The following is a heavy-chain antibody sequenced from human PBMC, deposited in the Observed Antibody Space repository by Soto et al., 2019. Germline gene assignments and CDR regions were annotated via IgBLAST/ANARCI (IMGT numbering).Heavy chain of an antibody. CDR1: GYTFTSYY. Sequence: ASVKVSCKASGYTFTSYYMHWVRQAPGQGLEWMGIINPSGGSTSYAQKFQGRVTMTRDTSTSTVYMELSSLRSEDTAVYYCARKVCSSTSCLYNWFDPWGQGTLVTVSS. V-gene: IGHV1-46*01. J-gene: IGHJ5*02. D-gene: IGHD2-2*01. CDR2: INPSGGST. CDR3: ARKVCSSTSCLYNWFDP.